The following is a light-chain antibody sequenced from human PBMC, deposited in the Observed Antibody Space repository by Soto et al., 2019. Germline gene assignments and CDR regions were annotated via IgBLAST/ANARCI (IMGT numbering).Light chain of an antibody. V-gene: IGLV2-14*01. CDR2: EVS. Sequence: QSALTQPASVSGSPGQSITLSCTGTSSDVGGYNYVSWYQQHPGKAPKLMIYEVSNRPSGISHRFSGSKSGNTASLTISGLRAEDEADYYCGSWDSSLSAYVFGTGTKLTVL. CDR1: SSDVGGYNY. J-gene: IGLJ1*01. CDR3: GSWDSSLSAYV.